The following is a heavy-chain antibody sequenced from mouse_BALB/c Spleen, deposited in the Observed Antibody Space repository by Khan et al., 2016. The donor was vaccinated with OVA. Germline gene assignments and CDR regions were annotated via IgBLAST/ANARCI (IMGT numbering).Heavy chain of an antibody. CDR1: GYTFTEYT. Sequence: QSGPELVKPGASVRISCKTSGYTFTEYTMHWVKQSHGKSLEWLGGFNPNNGGTSYNQKFKGKATLTVDKSSSTAYMELRSLTSEDSAVYYCTRRDYYAYYWFFDVWGAGTTVTVSS. V-gene: IGHV1-18*01. D-gene: IGHD1-2*01. CDR2: FNPNNGGT. CDR3: TRRDYYAYYWFFDV. J-gene: IGHJ1*01.